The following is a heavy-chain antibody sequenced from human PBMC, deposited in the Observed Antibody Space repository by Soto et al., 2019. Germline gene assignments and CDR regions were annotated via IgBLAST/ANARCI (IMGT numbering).Heavy chain of an antibody. V-gene: IGHV1-18*04. CDR1: GYTFTSYG. CDR2: ISAYTGNT. J-gene: IGHJ4*02. D-gene: IGHD2-2*01. CDR3: ARGPHWSSTGCYAPVGY. Sequence: QVQLVQSGAEVKKPGASVKVSCKASGYTFTSYGISWVRQAPGQGLEWMGWISAYTGNTNYAQKLQGRVTMTTDTSTRTAYMERRSLRPDDTAVYYCARGPHWSSTGCYAPVGYWGQGTLVTGSS.